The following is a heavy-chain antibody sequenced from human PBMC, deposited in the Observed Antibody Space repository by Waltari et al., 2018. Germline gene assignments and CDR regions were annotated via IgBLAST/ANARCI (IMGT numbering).Heavy chain of an antibody. CDR2: IYYSGST. D-gene: IGHD4-4*01. V-gene: IGHV4-39*07. Sequence: QLQLQASGPGLVKPSETLSLTCTVPGGSISSSSYYWGWIRQPPGKGLEWIGSIYYSGSTYYNPSLKSRVTISVDTSKNQFSLKLSSVTAADTAVYYCASDTVTPLYWYFDLWGRGTLVTVSS. J-gene: IGHJ2*01. CDR3: ASDTVTPLYWYFDL. CDR1: GGSISSSSYY.